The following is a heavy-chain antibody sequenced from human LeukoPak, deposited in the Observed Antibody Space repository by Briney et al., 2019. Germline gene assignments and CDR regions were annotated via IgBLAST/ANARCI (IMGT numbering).Heavy chain of an antibody. CDR1: GGSISSSSYY. CDR2: IYYSGST. J-gene: IGHJ4*02. V-gene: IGHV4-39*01. D-gene: IGHD3-22*01. Sequence: PSETLSLTCTVSGGSISSSSYYWGWIRQPPGKGLEWIGSIYYSGSTYYNPSLNSRVTISVDTSKDQFSLKLSSVTAADTAVYYCARHPSIEPHYYDSSGYYWNYWGQGTLVTVS. CDR3: ARHPSIEPHYYDSSGYYWNY.